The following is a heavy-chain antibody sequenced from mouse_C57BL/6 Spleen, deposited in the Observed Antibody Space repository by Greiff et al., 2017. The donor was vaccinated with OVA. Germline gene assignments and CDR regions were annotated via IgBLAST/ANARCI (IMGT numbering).Heavy chain of an antibody. Sequence: QVQLKESGAELVKPGASVKISCKASGYAFSSYWMNWVKQRPGKGLEWIGQIYPGDGDTNYNGKFKGKATLTADKSSSTAYMQLSSLTSEDSAVYFCARGYGYDDGVDYWGQGTTLTVSS. J-gene: IGHJ2*01. CDR2: IYPGDGDT. CDR3: ARGYGYDDGVDY. V-gene: IGHV1-80*01. CDR1: GYAFSSYW. D-gene: IGHD2-2*01.